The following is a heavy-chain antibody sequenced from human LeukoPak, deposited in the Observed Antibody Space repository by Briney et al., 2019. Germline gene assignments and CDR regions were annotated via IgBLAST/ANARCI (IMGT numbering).Heavy chain of an antibody. CDR1: GFTFSSYA. CDR3: AKWGDYDILTGYYDPDY. D-gene: IGHD3-9*01. Sequence: PGGSLRLSCAASGFTFSSYAMSWVRQAPGKGLEWVSAIVGSGSSTYYADSVKGRFTISRDNSKNTLYLQLNRLRAEDTAVYYCAKWGDYDILTGYYDPDYWGQGTLVTVSS. V-gene: IGHV3-23*01. CDR2: IVGSGSST. J-gene: IGHJ4*02.